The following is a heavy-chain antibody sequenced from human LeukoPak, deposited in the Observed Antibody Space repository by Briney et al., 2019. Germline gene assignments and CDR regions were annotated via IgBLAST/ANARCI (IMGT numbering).Heavy chain of an antibody. CDR1: GFTFSNNW. Sequence: PRGSLRLSCAASGFTFSNNWMSWVRQAPGKGLEWVASIKPDGTDEYYVDSVKGRFTISRDNAKNSLYLQMNSLRAEDTAVYYCARAIAPVVPAARDYWGQGTLVTVSS. J-gene: IGHJ4*02. CDR3: ARAIAPVVPAARDY. V-gene: IGHV3-7*01. CDR2: IKPDGTDE. D-gene: IGHD2-2*01.